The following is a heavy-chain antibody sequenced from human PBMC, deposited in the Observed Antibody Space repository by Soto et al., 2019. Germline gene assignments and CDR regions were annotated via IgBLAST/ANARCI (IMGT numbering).Heavy chain of an antibody. V-gene: IGHV5-51*01. D-gene: IGHD6-19*01. CDR3: ARSRRGAYSSGWYSLWGCYYYGIDA. J-gene: IGHJ6*02. CDR2: IYPGDSRT. Sequence: GEALKISCKDSGYSFNTYWIAWVRQMTGKGLEWMGIIYPGDSRTTYSPSFQGQVIISADTTISTAYLQWTSLKASNTAMYYCARSRRGAYSSGWYSLWGCYYYGIDAWGQGTKVTVSS. CDR1: GYSFNTYW.